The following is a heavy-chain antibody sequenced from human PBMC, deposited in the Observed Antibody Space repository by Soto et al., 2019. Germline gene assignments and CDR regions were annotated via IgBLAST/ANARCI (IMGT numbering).Heavy chain of an antibody. D-gene: IGHD3-16*01. Sequence: QVQLQESCPGLVKPSETLSLTCAVSGASIRSYHWSWIRQPAGKGLEWIGRMQHTGNTNYNPSLKSRVTMSVDTSKNQISLKMTSVTAADTAVYLCAKDVSSRRWFDPWGQGILVIVSS. CDR3: AKDVSSRRWFDP. V-gene: IGHV4-4*07. CDR1: GASIRSYH. J-gene: IGHJ5*02. CDR2: MQHTGNT.